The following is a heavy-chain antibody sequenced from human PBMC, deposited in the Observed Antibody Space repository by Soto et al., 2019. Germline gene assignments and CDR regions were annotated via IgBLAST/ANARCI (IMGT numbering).Heavy chain of an antibody. J-gene: IGHJ6*02. CDR2: LAYDGSEK. CDR3: VRFFDYYGMDV. D-gene: IGHD3-3*01. V-gene: IGHV3-30*03. CDR1: GFTFSNSG. Sequence: QVQLVESGGGVVQPRGSLRLSCAGSGFTFSNSGMHWVRQAPGKGLEWVAVLAYDGSEKYYADSVKGRFIISRDNSKNTLYLQMNSLGVEDTAVYYCVRFFDYYGMDVWGQGTTVTVSS.